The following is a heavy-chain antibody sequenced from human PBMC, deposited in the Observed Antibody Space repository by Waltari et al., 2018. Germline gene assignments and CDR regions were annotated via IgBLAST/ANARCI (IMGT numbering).Heavy chain of an antibody. Sequence: QVQLQQWGAGLLKPSETLSLTCAVYGGSFSGYYWSWIRQPQGKGLEWIGEINHSGSTNYNPSLKSRVTISVDTSKNQFSLKLSSVTAADTAVYYCARSEAWHSYFDYWGQGTLVTVSS. J-gene: IGHJ4*02. V-gene: IGHV4-34*01. CDR2: INHSGST. D-gene: IGHD3-3*02. CDR3: ARSEAWHSYFDY. CDR1: GGSFSGYY.